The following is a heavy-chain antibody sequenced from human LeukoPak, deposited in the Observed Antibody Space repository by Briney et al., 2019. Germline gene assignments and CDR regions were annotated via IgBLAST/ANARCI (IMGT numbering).Heavy chain of an antibody. D-gene: IGHD6-13*01. J-gene: IGHJ4*02. Sequence: PGGSLRLSCAASGFTVSSNYMSWVRQAPGKGLEWVSVIYSGGSTYYADSVKGRFTISRDNSKNTLYLQMNSLRAEDTAVYYCARGGGIAAAGDLDYWGQGTLVTVSS. V-gene: IGHV3-66*01. CDR2: IYSGGST. CDR3: ARGGGIAAAGDLDY. CDR1: GFTVSSNY.